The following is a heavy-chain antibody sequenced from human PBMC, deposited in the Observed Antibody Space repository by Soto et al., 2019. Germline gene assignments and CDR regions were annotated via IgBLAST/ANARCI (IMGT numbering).Heavy chain of an antibody. CDR2: ISAYNGNT. V-gene: IGHV1-18*03. CDR1: GYTFTSYG. Sequence: QVQLVQSGAEVKKPGASVKVSCKASGYTFTSYGISWVRQAPGQGLEWMGWISAYNGNTNYAQKLQGRVTMTTDTSMSTADMELRSLRSDEMAVYYCAGVATCSYYYGMDVWGQGTTVTVSS. CDR3: AGVATCSYYYGMDV. J-gene: IGHJ6*02. D-gene: IGHD5-12*01.